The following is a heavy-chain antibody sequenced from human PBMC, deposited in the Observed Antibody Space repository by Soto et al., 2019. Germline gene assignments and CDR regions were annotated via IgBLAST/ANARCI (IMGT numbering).Heavy chain of an antibody. CDR3: GRIPTYSGSYQHKWVYGMDV. D-gene: IGHD1-26*01. CDR1: GYSFTSYW. V-gene: IGHV5-51*01. J-gene: IGHJ6*02. CDR2: IYPGDSDT. Sequence: PGESLKISCKGSGYSFTSYWIGWVRQMPGKGLEWMGIIYPGDSDTRYSPSFQGQVTISADKSISTAYLQWSSLKASDTAMYYCGRIPTYSGSYQHKWVYGMDVWGQATPVTVSS.